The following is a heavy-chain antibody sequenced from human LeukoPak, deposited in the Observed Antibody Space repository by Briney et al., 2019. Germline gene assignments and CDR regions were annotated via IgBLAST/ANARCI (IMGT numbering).Heavy chain of an antibody. CDR1: GGSISSYY. Sequence: PSETLSLTCTVSGGSISSYYWSWIRQPPGKGLEWIGYIYYSGSTNYNPSLKSRVTISVDTSKNQFSLKLSSVTAADTAVYYCARAGSSRYNWFDPWGQGTLVTVSS. J-gene: IGHJ5*02. V-gene: IGHV4-59*01. CDR3: ARAGSSRYNWFDP. CDR2: IYYSGST. D-gene: IGHD6-13*01.